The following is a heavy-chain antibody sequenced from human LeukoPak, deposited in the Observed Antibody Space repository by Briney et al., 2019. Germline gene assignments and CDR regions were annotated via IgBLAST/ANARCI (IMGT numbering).Heavy chain of an antibody. V-gene: IGHV4-39*07. CDR2: IYYSGST. CDR1: GGSISSSSYY. D-gene: IGHD5-18*01. J-gene: IGHJ4*02. CDR3: ARAVQPGYSYGYGFDY. Sequence: SETLSLTCTVSGGSISSSSYYWGWIRQPPGKGLEWIGSIYYSGSTYYNPSLKSRVTISVDTSKNQFSLKLSSVTAADTAVYYCARAVQPGYSYGYGFDYWGQGTLVTVSS.